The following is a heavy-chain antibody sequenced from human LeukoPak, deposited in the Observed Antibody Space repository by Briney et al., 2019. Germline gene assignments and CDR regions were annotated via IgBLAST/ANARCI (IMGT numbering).Heavy chain of an antibody. CDR1: GFTFRSDG. J-gene: IGHJ6*02. CDR3: AKSGWLGKSGYYYYGMDV. V-gene: IGHV3-23*01. Sequence: GGSLRPSCAASGFTFRSDGMNWVRQTPGKGLEWVSMISGSGGNTYYADSVKGRFTISRDNSKNTLYLQLTILRAEDTAVYYCAKSGWLGKSGYYYYGMDVWGQGTTVTVSS. CDR2: ISGSGGNT. D-gene: IGHD3-22*01.